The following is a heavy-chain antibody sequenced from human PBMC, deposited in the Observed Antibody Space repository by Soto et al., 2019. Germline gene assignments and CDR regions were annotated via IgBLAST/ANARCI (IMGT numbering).Heavy chain of an antibody. CDR3: ARDQFYTNSTQFDY. D-gene: IGHD2-2*02. CDR1: GFTFSDYY. V-gene: IGHV3-11*01. CDR2: ISSSGNTI. J-gene: IGHJ4*02. Sequence: GGSLRLSCAASGFTFSDYYMSWIRQAPGKGLEWVSFISSSGNTIYYADSVKGRFSISRDNAKNSLFLQMNSLRAGDTAVYYCARDQFYTNSTQFDYWGQGALVTVSS.